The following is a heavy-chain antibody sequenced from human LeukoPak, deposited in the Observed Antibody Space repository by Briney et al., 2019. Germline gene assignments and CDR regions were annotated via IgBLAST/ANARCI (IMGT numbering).Heavy chain of an antibody. CDR1: GFTSTSHA. CDR2: VSTGGGST. V-gene: IGHV3-23*01. CDR3: ALRGGQPDPFDY. D-gene: IGHD3-10*01. Sequence: GGSLRLSCAASGFTSTSHAMSWVRQAPGKGLEWVSSVSTGGGSTSYADSVKGRFTISRDNFRNTLYLQMDSLRAEDTAIYYCALRGGQPDPFDYWGQGTLVTVSS. J-gene: IGHJ4*02.